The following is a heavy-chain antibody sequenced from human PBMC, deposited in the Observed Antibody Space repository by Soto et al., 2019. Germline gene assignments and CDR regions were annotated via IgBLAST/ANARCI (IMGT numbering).Heavy chain of an antibody. J-gene: IGHJ5*02. CDR3: ARLRIATNNYKWFDP. V-gene: IGHV4-31*03. CDR1: GAALNSGNYY. Sequence: SETLSLTGSVSGAALNSGNYYWSWIRQVPGKGLEWIGHIYVTGAVDYNPSLGDRITISQDTSERQFSLNLRFVTAADTAVYYCARLRIATNNYKWFDPWGQGTLVTVSS. CDR2: IYVTGAV. D-gene: IGHD2-21*01.